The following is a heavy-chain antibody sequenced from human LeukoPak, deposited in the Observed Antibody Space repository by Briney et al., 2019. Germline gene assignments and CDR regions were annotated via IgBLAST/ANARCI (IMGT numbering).Heavy chain of an antibody. D-gene: IGHD3-22*01. V-gene: IGHV3-7*01. CDR3: ATYSSLNRREFQY. Sequence: ASVKVSCKASGFTFSSYWMSWVRQAPGKGLEWVANIEKDGSPNYYVDSVKGRFTISRDNAKNSLYLQMNSLRAEDTAVYYCATYSSLNRREFQYWGQGTLLTVSS. J-gene: IGHJ1*01. CDR2: IEKDGSPN. CDR1: GFTFSSYW.